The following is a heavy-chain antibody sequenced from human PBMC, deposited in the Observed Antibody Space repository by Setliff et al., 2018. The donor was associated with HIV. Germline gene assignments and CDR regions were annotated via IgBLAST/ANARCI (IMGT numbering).Heavy chain of an antibody. Sequence: SETLSLTCTVSGGSINTYYWSWIRQPAGKGLEWIGRFYTSGSTNYNPSLKSRVTMSVDTSKNQFSLKLSSVTAADTAVYYCARDPPGYGDSNDYWGQGTLVTVSS. V-gene: IGHV4-4*07. CDR3: ARDPPGYGDSNDY. CDR2: FYTSGST. J-gene: IGHJ4*02. D-gene: IGHD4-17*01. CDR1: GGSINTYY.